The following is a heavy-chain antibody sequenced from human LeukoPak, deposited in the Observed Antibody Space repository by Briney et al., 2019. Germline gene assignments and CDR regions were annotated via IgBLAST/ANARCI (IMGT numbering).Heavy chain of an antibody. D-gene: IGHD2-21*01. V-gene: IGHV4-39*01. Sequence: SETLSLTCTVSGGSISGSSYYWGWIRQPPGKGLEWIGSIYYSGSTYYNPSLKSRVTISVDTSKNQFSLKLSSVTAADTAVYYCARLGILWWNWGKGTTVTVSS. CDR2: IYYSGST. J-gene: IGHJ6*04. CDR3: ARLGILWWN. CDR1: GGSISGSSYY.